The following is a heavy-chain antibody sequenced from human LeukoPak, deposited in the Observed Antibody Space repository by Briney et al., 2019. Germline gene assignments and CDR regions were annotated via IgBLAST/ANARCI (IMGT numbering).Heavy chain of an antibody. D-gene: IGHD3-3*01. CDR3: ARGGITIFGGIIYQDY. CDR1: GFTFSSYW. CDR2: IKQDGSEK. Sequence: GGSLRLSCAASGFTFSSYWMSWVRQAPGKGLVWVANIKQDGSEKYYVDSVKGRFTISRDNAKNSLYLQMNSLRAEDTAFYYCARGGITIFGGIIYQDYWGQGTLVTVSS. J-gene: IGHJ4*02. V-gene: IGHV3-7*03.